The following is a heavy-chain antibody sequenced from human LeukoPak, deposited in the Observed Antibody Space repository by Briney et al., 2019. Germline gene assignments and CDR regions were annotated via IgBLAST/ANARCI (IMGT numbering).Heavy chain of an antibody. CDR2: ISPYNGNT. J-gene: IGHJ4*02. D-gene: IGHD6-19*01. CDR3: ARAGSGRGWYFDY. Sequence: GASVKVSCKASGYDFTSVGITWVRQAPGQGLEWMGWISPYNGNTRYVQKLQGRVTMTTDTSTSTAYMELRGLRFDDTAVYYCARAGSGRGWYFDYWGQGTLVTVSS. V-gene: IGHV1-18*01. CDR1: GYDFTSVG.